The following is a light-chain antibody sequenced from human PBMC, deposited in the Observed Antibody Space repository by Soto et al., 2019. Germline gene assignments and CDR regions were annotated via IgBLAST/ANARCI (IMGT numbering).Light chain of an antibody. V-gene: IGLV1-40*01. CDR2: GNS. Sequence: QSVLPQPPSVSGAPGQRVTLSCTGSSSNIGAGYDVHWYQQLPGTAPKLLIYGNSNRPSGVPDRFSGSKSGTSASLAITGLQAEDEADYYCQSYDSSLSGSVVFGGGTKVTVL. CDR3: QSYDSSLSGSVV. J-gene: IGLJ2*01. CDR1: SSNIGAGYD.